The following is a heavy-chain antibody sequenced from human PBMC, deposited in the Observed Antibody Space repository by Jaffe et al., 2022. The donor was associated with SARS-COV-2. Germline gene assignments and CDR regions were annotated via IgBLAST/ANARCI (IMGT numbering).Heavy chain of an antibody. J-gene: IGHJ5*02. Sequence: EVQLVESGGGLVQPGGSLRLSCAASGFTFSSYWMHWVRQAPGKGLVWVSRINSDGSTTSYADSVKGRFTISRDNAKNTLYLQMSSLRAEDTAVYYCARGFCSSTSCYKVFDPWGQGTLVTVSS. CDR3: ARGFCSSTSCYKVFDP. CDR1: GFTFSSYW. V-gene: IGHV3-74*01. D-gene: IGHD2-2*02. CDR2: INSDGSTT.